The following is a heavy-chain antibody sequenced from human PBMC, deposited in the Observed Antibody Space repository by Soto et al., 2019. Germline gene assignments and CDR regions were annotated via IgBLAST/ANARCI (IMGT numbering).Heavy chain of an antibody. CDR3: ARDRSYYYYGMDV. CDR1: GGSISSYY. Sequence: SETLSLTCTVSGGSISSYYWSWIRQPPGKGLEWIGYIYYSGSTNYNPSLKSRVTISVDTSKNQFSLKLSSVTAADTAVYYCARDRSYYYYGMDVWGQGTTVTVSS. J-gene: IGHJ6*02. CDR2: IYYSGST. V-gene: IGHV4-59*01.